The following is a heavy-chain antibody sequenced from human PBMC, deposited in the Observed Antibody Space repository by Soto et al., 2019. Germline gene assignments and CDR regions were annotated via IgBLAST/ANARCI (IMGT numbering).Heavy chain of an antibody. CDR1: GGSISSSSYY. CDR2: IYYSGST. Sequence: QLQLQESGPGLVKPSETLSLTCTVSGGSISSSSYYWGWIRQPPGKGLEWIGSIYYSGSTYYNPSLKRRVTISVDTSKIQFSLKLSSVTAAYTAVYYCARPYYDILTGYRIVHAFDIWGQGTMVTVSS. D-gene: IGHD3-9*01. J-gene: IGHJ3*02. CDR3: ARPYYDILTGYRIVHAFDI. V-gene: IGHV4-39*01.